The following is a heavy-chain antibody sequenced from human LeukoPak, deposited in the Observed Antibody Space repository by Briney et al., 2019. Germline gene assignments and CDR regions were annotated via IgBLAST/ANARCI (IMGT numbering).Heavy chain of an antibody. Sequence: PGRSLRLSCAASGFTFSSYGMQWVRQAPGKGLEWVAVISYDGSNKYYADSVKGRFTISRDNSKNTLYLQMNSLRAEDTAVYYCAKSDNYYDSSGLDYWGQGTLVTVSS. J-gene: IGHJ4*02. CDR3: AKSDNYYDSSGLDY. CDR1: GFTFSSYG. D-gene: IGHD3-22*01. V-gene: IGHV3-30*18. CDR2: ISYDGSNK.